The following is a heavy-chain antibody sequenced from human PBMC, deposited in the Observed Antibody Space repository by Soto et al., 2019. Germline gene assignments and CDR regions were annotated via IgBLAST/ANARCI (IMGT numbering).Heavy chain of an antibody. CDR1: GFTFSNSI. D-gene: IGHD6-13*01. V-gene: IGHV3-21*01. CDR3: ATSTWYAFGI. Sequence: GGSLRLSCAASGFTFSNSIINWVRQAPGQGLEWVSSISGSSDFLYYADSVKGRFTISRDTTTNSPYLQMNSLRAEDTAVYYCATSTWYAFGIWGQGTMVTVSS. J-gene: IGHJ3*02. CDR2: ISGSSDFL.